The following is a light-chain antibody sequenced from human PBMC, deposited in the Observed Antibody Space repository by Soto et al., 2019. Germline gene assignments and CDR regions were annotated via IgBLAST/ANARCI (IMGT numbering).Light chain of an antibody. CDR1: QSISSF. V-gene: IGKV3-11*01. CDR2: DAS. CDR3: QQRSNWPTT. Sequence: MVMNQSPATLSLTPGDRATLSCRASQSISSFLSWYQQKPGQAPRLLIYDASNRATGIPARFSGSGSGTDFTLTISSLEPEDFAVYYCQQRSNWPTTFGQGTRLEIK. J-gene: IGKJ5*01.